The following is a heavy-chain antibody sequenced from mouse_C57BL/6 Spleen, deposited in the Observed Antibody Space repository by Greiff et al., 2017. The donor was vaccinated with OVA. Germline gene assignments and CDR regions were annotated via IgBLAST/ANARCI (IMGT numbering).Heavy chain of an antibody. J-gene: IGHJ3*01. CDR1: GYSFTGYY. V-gene: IGHV1-42*01. CDR2: INPSTGGT. CDR3: ARDGVD. Sequence: EVQLQQSGPELVKPGASVKISCKASGYSFTGYYMNWVKQSPEKSLEWIGEINPSTGGTTYNQKFKAKATLTVDKSSSTAYMQLKSLTSEDSAVYNCARDGVDWGQGTLVTVSA. D-gene: IGHD1-1*01.